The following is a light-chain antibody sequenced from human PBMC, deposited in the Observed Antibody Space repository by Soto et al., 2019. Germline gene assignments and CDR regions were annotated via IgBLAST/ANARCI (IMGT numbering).Light chain of an antibody. Sequence: DIVMTQSPLSLPVTPGEPASISCRSSQSLLHSSGYNYLDWYLQKPGQSPQLLIFLNSKRASGVTNMFSVSVAGTDFTPQVSSVDAEDVWVYYCMQALQTRVTFGAGTTVDIE. CDR3: MQALQTRVT. V-gene: IGKV2-28*01. CDR2: LNS. J-gene: IGKJ3*01. CDR1: QSLLHSSGYNY.